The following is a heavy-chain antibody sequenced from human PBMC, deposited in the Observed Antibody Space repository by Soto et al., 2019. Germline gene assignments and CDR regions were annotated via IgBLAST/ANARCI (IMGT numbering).Heavy chain of an antibody. CDR3: AKSALLTYYYGSGSILNWFDP. Sequence: GGSLRLSCAASGFTFSSYAMSWVRQAPGKGLEWVSAISGSGGSTYYADSVKGRFTISRDNSKNTLYLQMNSLRAEDTAVYYCAKSALLTYYYGSGSILNWFDPWGQGTLVTVSS. V-gene: IGHV3-23*01. J-gene: IGHJ5*02. D-gene: IGHD3-10*01. CDR1: GFTFSSYA. CDR2: ISGSGGST.